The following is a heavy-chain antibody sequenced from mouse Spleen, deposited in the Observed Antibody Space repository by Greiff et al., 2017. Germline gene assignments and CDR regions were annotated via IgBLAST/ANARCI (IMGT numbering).Heavy chain of an antibody. CDR2: ILPRSNYP. CDR3: ARGEGYFFDY. V-gene: IGHV1-9*01. D-gene: IGHD3-1*01. J-gene: IGHJ2*01. CDR1: GYSFTGYW. Sequence: QVQLQQSGPELRKPGASVKLSCKAIGYSFTGYWIEWVKQRPGHGLEWIGEILPRSNYPNYHEKFKGKATFTADASSNTAYMQLSSLTTEDSGIYYCARGEGYFFDYWGQGTTLTVSS.